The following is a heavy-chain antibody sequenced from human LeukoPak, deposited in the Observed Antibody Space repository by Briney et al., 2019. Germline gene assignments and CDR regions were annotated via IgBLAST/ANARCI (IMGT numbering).Heavy chain of an antibody. CDR2: IYYSGST. CDR3: ARVGYYGSGLGWFDP. J-gene: IGHJ5*02. V-gene: IGHV4-59*01. CDR1: GGSISSYY. D-gene: IGHD3-10*01. Sequence: SETLSLTWTVSGGSISSYYWSWIRQPPEKGLEWIGYIYYSGSTNYNPSLKSRVTISVDTSKNQFSLKLSSVTAADTAVYYCARVGYYGSGLGWFDPWGQGTLVTVSS.